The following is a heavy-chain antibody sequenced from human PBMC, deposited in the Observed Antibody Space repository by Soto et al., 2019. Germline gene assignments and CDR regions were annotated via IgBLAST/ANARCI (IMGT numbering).Heavy chain of an antibody. J-gene: IGHJ6*02. V-gene: IGHV3-15*07. Sequence: EVQLVESGGGLVKPGGSLRLSCAASGFTFSNAWMNWVRQAPGKGLEWVGRIKSKTDGGTTDYAAPVKGRFTISRDDSKYTLYLQINSLKTEDTAVYYCSTYYYGSGVSGYGMDVWGQGTTVTVSS. CDR3: STYYYGSGVSGYGMDV. CDR1: GFTFSNAW. CDR2: IKSKTDGGTT. D-gene: IGHD3-10*01.